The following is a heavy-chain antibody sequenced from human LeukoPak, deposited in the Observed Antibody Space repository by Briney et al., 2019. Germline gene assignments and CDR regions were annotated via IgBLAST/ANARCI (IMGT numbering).Heavy chain of an antibody. CDR1: GYTFTGYY. Sequence: ASVKVSCKASGYTFTGYYMHWVRQAPGQGLEWMGWINPNSGGTNYAQKFQGRVTMTRDTSISTAYMELSRLRSDDTAVYYCARPGGYASSGYPYIDYWGQGTLVTVSS. J-gene: IGHJ4*02. D-gene: IGHD3-22*01. CDR2: INPNSGGT. CDR3: ARPGGYASSGYPYIDY. V-gene: IGHV1-2*02.